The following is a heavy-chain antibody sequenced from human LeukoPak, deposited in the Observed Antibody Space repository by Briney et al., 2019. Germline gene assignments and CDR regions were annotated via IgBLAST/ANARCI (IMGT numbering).Heavy chain of an antibody. CDR3: ARGGSGYYRYYYYMDV. CDR1: GYTFTSYY. J-gene: IGHJ6*03. D-gene: IGHD3-22*01. CDR2: INPSGGST. Sequence: ASVKVSCKASGYTFTSYYMHWVRQAPGQGLEWMGIINPSGGSTSYAQKFQGRVTMTTDTSTSTAYMELRSLRSDDTAVYYCARGGSGYYRYYYYMDVWGKGTTVTVSS. V-gene: IGHV1-46*01.